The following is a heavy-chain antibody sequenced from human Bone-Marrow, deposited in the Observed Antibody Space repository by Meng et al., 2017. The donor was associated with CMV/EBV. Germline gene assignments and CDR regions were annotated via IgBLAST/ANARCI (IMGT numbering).Heavy chain of an antibody. CDR2: IYYSGST. V-gene: IGHV4-30-4*08. CDR3: ARGGAPPSYYYYYYGMDV. D-gene: IGHD4/OR15-4a*01. J-gene: IGHJ6*01. CDR1: GGSISSGDYY. Sequence: SETLSLTCTVSGGSISSGDYYWSWIRQPPGKGLEWIGYIYYSGSTYYNPSLKSRVTISVDTSKNQFSLKLSSVTAADTAVYYCARGGAPPSYYYYYYGMDVWGQGTTVTVYS.